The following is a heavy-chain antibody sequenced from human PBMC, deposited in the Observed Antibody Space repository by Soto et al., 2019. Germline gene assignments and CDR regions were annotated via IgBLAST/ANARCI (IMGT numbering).Heavy chain of an antibody. CDR1: GGTFSSYA. CDR2: IIPIFGTA. J-gene: IGHJ4*02. CDR3: AKGRFITMIVVVIPFDY. V-gene: IGHV1-69*01. Sequence: QVQLVQSGAEVKKPGSSVKVSCKASGGTFSSYAISWVRQAPGQGLEWMGGIIPIFGTANYAQKFQGRVTITADESTSTAYMELSSLRSEDTAVYYCAKGRFITMIVVVIPFDYWGQGTLVTVSS. D-gene: IGHD3-22*01.